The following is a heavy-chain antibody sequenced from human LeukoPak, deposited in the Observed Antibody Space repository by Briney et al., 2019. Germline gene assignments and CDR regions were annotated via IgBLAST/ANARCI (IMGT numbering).Heavy chain of an antibody. J-gene: IGHJ6*02. D-gene: IGHD2-2*01. CDR1: GFTLNGYW. Sequence: GGSLGLSCAAPGFTLNGYWMHWVRQASGKGLVWVSRINSDGSTTSYADSVKGRFTISRDKSKNTLYLQMNSLRAEDTAVYFCAGPYMPDVFHYHSMDVWGHGTTVTVSS. CDR3: AGPYMPDVFHYHSMDV. V-gene: IGHV3-74*01. CDR2: INSDGSTT.